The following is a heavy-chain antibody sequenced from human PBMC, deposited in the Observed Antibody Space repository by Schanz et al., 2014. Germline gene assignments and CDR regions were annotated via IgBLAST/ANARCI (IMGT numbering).Heavy chain of an antibody. Sequence: QVHLVQSGAEVHKPGASLKISCKASGYTFTNFFLHWVRQAPGQGLEWMGIVNPSVRGTHFAREFQGRVTVTSDTSTSTVYMELSGLRSEDTAVYYCARGRGCTGGSCYSWFDLWGQGTLVTVAS. J-gene: IGHJ5*02. CDR1: GYTFTNFF. CDR3: ARGRGCTGGSCYSWFDL. D-gene: IGHD2-15*01. V-gene: IGHV1-46*01. CDR2: VNPSVRGT.